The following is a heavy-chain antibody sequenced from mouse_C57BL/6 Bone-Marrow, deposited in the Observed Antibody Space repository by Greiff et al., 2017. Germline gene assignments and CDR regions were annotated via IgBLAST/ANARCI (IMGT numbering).Heavy chain of an antibody. CDR3: ARRTTVVAKDAMDY. J-gene: IGHJ4*01. CDR1: GFTFSDYG. Sequence: EVMLVESGGGLVKPGGSLKLSCAASGFTFSDYGMHWVRQAPEKGLEWVAYISSGSSTIYYADTVKGRFTISRDNAKNTLFLQMTSLRSEDTAMYYCARRTTVVAKDAMDYWGQGTSVTVSS. V-gene: IGHV5-17*01. D-gene: IGHD1-1*01. CDR2: ISSGSSTI.